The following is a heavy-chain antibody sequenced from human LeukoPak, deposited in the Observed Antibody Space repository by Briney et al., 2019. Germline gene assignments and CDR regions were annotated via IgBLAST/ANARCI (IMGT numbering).Heavy chain of an antibody. Sequence: ASVKVSCKAFGYTFTSNYMHWVRQAPGQGPEWMGVVSPSGGSTTYAQKFQGRVTLTRDMSTSTDYLELSSLRSEDTAVYCCARDFFEGTGGDYWGQGTLVTVSS. CDR1: GYTFTSNY. V-gene: IGHV1-46*01. D-gene: IGHD3-10*01. CDR2: VSPSGGST. J-gene: IGHJ4*02. CDR3: ARDFFEGTGGDY.